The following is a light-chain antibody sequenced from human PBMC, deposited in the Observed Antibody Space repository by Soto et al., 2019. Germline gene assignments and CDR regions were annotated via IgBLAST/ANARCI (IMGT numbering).Light chain of an antibody. J-gene: IGLJ1*01. CDR2: SNN. CDR1: SSNIGINY. CDR3: AAWDDSLSGYV. Sequence: QAVVTQPPSASGTPGQRVTISCSGSSSNIGINYVYWYQQLPGTAPKLLIYSNNQRPSGVPDRFSASKSGTSASLAISGLRSEDEADYYCAAWDDSLSGYVFGTVTKLTVL. V-gene: IGLV1-47*02.